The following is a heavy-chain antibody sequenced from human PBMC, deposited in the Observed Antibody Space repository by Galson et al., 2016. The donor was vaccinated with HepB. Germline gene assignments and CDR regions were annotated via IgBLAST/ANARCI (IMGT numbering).Heavy chain of an antibody. J-gene: IGHJ6*02. D-gene: IGHD1/OR15-1a*01. CDR3: SRGGTTGVLFGLDV. V-gene: IGHV3-66*01. Sequence: SLRLSCAASGFSVRSTYMTWVRQAPGKGLEWISVIYGGGSTYYADSVKGRFTISRDNSRNTLHHQKNNLRVEDTAVYYCSRGGTTGVLFGLDVWGQGTTVTVSS. CDR2: IYGGGST. CDR1: GFSVRSTY.